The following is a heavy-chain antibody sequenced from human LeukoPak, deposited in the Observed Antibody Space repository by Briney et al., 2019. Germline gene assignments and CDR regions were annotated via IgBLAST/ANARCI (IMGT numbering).Heavy chain of an antibody. Sequence: PSQTLSLTCTVSGGSISSGSYYWSWIRQPAGKGLEWIGRIYTSGSTNYNPSLKSRVTISVDTSKNQFSLKLSSVTAADTAVYYCARVRITMVRGVIFAWAKDNYYYMDVWGKGTTVTVSS. CDR1: GGSISSGSYY. D-gene: IGHD3-10*01. V-gene: IGHV4-61*02. CDR3: ARVRITMVRGVIFAWAKDNYYYMDV. CDR2: IYTSGST. J-gene: IGHJ6*03.